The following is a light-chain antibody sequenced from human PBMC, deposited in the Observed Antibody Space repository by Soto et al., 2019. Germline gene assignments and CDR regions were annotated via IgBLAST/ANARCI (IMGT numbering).Light chain of an antibody. J-gene: IGKJ1*01. CDR1: QSMGSN. V-gene: IGKV3-15*01. CDR3: QQFHNWPRT. CDR2: GAS. Sequence: EIVMTQSPATMSVSPGERATLSCRASQSMGSNVAWYQQKPGQAPRLLIYGASTRAAGIPARFSGSGSGTEFTLTITSLQPEDFAVYYCQQFHNWPRTFGQGTKVDIK.